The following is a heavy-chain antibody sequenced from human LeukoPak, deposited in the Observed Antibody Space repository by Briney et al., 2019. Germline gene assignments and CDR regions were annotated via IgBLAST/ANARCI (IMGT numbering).Heavy chain of an antibody. CDR2: IYHSGST. CDR1: GGSISSSNW. Sequence: SETLSLTCAVSGGSISSSNWWSWVRQPPGKGLEWIGEIYHSGSTNYNPSLKSRVTISVDKSKNQFSLKLSSVTAADTAVYYCARDSGYSYGIWAFDIWGQGTMVTVSS. CDR3: ARDSGYSYGIWAFDI. D-gene: IGHD5-18*01. V-gene: IGHV4-4*02. J-gene: IGHJ3*02.